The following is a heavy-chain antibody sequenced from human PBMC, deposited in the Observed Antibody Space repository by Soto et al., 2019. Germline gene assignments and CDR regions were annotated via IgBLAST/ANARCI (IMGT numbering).Heavy chain of an antibody. V-gene: IGHV4-39*01. CDR2: IYYSGTS. Sequence: ASETLSLTCTVSGGSISDDTYYWGWIRQPPGKGLEWIGSIYYSGTSSYNPSLESRVTMSVDTSKKQLSLRLRSVTATDTAVYYCARLHCTNPGCVPLXPWGHGTLVTVSS. CDR3: ARLHCTNPGCVPLXP. CDR1: GGSISDDTYY. J-gene: IGHJ5*02. D-gene: IGHD2-8*01.